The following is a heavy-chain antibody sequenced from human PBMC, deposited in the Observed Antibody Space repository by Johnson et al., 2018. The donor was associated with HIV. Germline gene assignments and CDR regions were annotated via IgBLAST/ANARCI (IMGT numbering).Heavy chain of an antibody. CDR1: GFTVSSNY. Sequence: VQLVESGGGLVQPGGSLRLSCAASGFTVSSNYMSWVRQAPGKGLEWVSVIYSGGSTYYADSVKGRFTISRDNSKNTLYLQMNSLRAGDTAVYYCAKDSITSGNFPNAFDIWGQGTMVTVSS. J-gene: IGHJ3*02. D-gene: IGHD3-22*01. CDR3: AKDSITSGNFPNAFDI. V-gene: IGHV3-66*01. CDR2: IYSGGST.